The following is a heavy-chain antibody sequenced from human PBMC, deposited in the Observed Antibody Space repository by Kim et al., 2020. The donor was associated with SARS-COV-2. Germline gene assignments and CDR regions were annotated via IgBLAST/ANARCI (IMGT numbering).Heavy chain of an antibody. J-gene: IGHJ4*01. Sequence: GGSLRLSCAASGFTFNTYGMHWVRQAPGKGLEWVAVISYDGSNKYYADSVKGRFTISRDNSKNTLYLQMNSLRIEDTAVYYCAKSXXXXXXGXXXWGXGT. CDR2: ISYDGSNK. V-gene: IGHV3-30*18. CDR1: GFTFNTYG. CDR3: AKSXXXXXXGXXX.